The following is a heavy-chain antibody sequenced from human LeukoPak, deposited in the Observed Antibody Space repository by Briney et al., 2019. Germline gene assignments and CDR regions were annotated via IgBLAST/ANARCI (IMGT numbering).Heavy chain of an antibody. CDR2: IHSSGST. CDR1: GGSINTYY. Sequence: PSETLSLACSVSGGSINTYYWSCIRQPAEKGLECIGRIHSSGSTHYNPSLKSRVTMSLDTSKNQISLKLTSVTAADTAVYYCARDNDFFDYWGQGTLVTVSS. J-gene: IGHJ4*02. V-gene: IGHV4-4*07. CDR3: ARDNDFFDY.